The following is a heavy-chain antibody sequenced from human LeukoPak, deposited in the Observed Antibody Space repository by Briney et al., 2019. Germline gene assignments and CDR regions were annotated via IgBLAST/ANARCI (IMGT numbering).Heavy chain of an antibody. CDR1: GGSISSSSYY. J-gene: IGHJ4*02. V-gene: IGHV4-39*07. CDR3: ATRGYSYGPDY. CDR2: IYYSGST. Sequence: SETLSLTCTVSGGSISSSSYYWGWIRQPPGKGLEWIGSIYYSGSTYYNPSLKSRVTISVDTSKNQFSLKLSSVTAADTAVYYCATRGYSYGPDYWGQGTLVTVSS. D-gene: IGHD5-18*01.